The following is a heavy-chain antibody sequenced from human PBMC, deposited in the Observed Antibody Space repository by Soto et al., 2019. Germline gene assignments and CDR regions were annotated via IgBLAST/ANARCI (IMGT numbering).Heavy chain of an antibody. Sequence: EVQLLESGGGLVQPEGSLRLSCAASGFTFTNYAMDWVRQAPGKGLECVSVVSRGGSTHYADSARDRFIASSDKSKNTVYLQMKCLRADDTAVYYCAKGRGAGGHVTLWGQGALVTVSS. CDR3: AKGRGAGGHVTL. D-gene: IGHD5-12*01. J-gene: IGHJ4*02. V-gene: IGHV3-23*01. CDR2: VSRGGST. CDR1: GFTFTNYA.